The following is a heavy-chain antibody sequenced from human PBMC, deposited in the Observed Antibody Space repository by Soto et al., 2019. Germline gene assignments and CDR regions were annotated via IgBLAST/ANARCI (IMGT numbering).Heavy chain of an antibody. CDR3: ARIVRHYYYYMDV. Sequence: GASVKVSCKASGGTFSSYAISWVRQAPGQGLEWMGGISAYNGNTNYAQKLQGRVTMTTDTSTSTAYMELRSLRSDDTAVYYCARIVRHYYYYMDVWGKGTTVTVSS. J-gene: IGHJ6*03. CDR1: GGTFSSYA. V-gene: IGHV1-18*01. D-gene: IGHD3-16*01. CDR2: ISAYNGNT.